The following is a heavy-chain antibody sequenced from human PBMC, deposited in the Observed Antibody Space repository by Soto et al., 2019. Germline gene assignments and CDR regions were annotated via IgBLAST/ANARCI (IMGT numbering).Heavy chain of an antibody. J-gene: IGHJ4*02. CDR3: CAAPGGGGY. D-gene: IGHD3-10*01. Sequence: EVQLVESGGGLIQPGGSLRLSCAVSGFTVSNNYMSWVRQAPGKGLEGVSVIYSGGYTAYGDSVKGRFTISRDNSKNTPIPQKNNPGAAPPAVFFVCAAPGGGGYWGQGTLVTVSS. CDR2: IYSGGYT. V-gene: IGHV3-53*01. CDR1: GFTVSNNY.